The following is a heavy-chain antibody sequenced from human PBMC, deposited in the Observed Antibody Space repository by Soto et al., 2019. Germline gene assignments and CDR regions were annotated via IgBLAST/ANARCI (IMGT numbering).Heavy chain of an antibody. V-gene: IGHV3-15*01. D-gene: IGHD3-22*01. CDR2: IRSNSDGGTT. CDR3: ATSPGFYDASPFDY. CDR1: GFTFSNYA. Sequence: GGSLRLSCAASGFTFSNYAMTWVRQAPGKGLEWVGRIRSNSDGGTTDYVAPVKGRFTISRDDSQNTVYLQMNSLKIEDTAVYYCATSPGFYDASPFDYWGQGTLVTVSS. J-gene: IGHJ4*02.